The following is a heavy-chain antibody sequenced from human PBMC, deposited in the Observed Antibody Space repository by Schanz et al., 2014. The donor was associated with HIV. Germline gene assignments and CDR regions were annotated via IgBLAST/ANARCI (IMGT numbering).Heavy chain of an antibody. J-gene: IGHJ6*02. V-gene: IGHV1-2*02. Sequence: QVQLVQSGAEVKKPGASVKVSCKASGYTFTGYYMHWIRQAPGQGLEWMGWINPNSGGTNYEQKFQGRVTMTRDTSINTAYMELSRLRSDDTAVYYCARDADLNELWPRDYYHYTMDVWGQGTTVTVSS. D-gene: IGHD5-18*01. CDR2: INPNSGGT. CDR1: GYTFTGYY. CDR3: ARDADLNELWPRDYYHYTMDV.